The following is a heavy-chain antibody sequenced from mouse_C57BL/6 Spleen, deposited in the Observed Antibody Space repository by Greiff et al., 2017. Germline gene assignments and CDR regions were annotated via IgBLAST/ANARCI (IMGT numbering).Heavy chain of an antibody. V-gene: IGHV1-80*01. CDR3: ARRGDYYAMDY. J-gene: IGHJ4*01. CDR1: GYAFSSYW. Sequence: VMLVESGAELVKPGASVKISCKASGYAFSSYWMNWVKQRPGKGLEWIGQIYPGDGDTNYNGKFKGKATLTADKSSSTAYMQLSSLTSEDSAVYFCARRGDYYAMDYWGQGTSVTVSS. CDR2: IYPGDGDT.